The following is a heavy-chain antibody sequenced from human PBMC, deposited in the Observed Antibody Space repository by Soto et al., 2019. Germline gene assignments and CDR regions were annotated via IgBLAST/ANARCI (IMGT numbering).Heavy chain of an antibody. V-gene: IGHV4-4*02. CDR3: VRRAKGDVGNYIDY. D-gene: IGHD2-21*01. Sequence: SETLSLTCAVSGGSISSSNWWSWVRQPPGKGLEWIGEIYHSGSTNYNPSLKSRVTISVDKSKNQFSLKLTSVTAADTAVYYCVRRAKGDVGNYIDYWGLGTLVTVSS. J-gene: IGHJ4*02. CDR2: IYHSGST. CDR1: GGSISSSNW.